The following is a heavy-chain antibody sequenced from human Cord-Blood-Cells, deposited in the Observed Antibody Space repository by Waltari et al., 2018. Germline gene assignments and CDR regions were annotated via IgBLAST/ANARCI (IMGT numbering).Heavy chain of an antibody. D-gene: IGHD4-17*01. V-gene: IGHV4-39*01. Sequence: QLQLQESGPGLVKPSETLSLTCTVSGGSISSSSYYWAWIRQPPGKGLEWIGSIYYSGSTYYNPSLKSRVTISVDTSKNQFSLKLSSVTAADTAVYYCARPNGDYDAFDIWGQGTMVTVSS. CDR2: IYYSGST. CDR1: GGSISSSSYY. CDR3: ARPNGDYDAFDI. J-gene: IGHJ3*02.